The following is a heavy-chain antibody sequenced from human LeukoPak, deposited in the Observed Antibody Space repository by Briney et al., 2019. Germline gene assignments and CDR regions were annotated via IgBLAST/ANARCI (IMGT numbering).Heavy chain of an antibody. D-gene: IGHD6-19*01. CDR3: ARDLGSSGWYLEVGGSGEDQYYYFDY. J-gene: IGHJ4*02. CDR1: GGSFSGYY. V-gene: IGHV4-34*01. CDR2: INHSGST. Sequence: PSETLSLTCAVYGGSFSGYYWSWIRQPPGKGLEWIGEINHSGSTNYNPSPKSRVTISVDTSKNQFSLKLSSVTAADTAVYYCARDLGSSGWYLEVGGSGEDQYYYFDYWGQGTLVTVSS.